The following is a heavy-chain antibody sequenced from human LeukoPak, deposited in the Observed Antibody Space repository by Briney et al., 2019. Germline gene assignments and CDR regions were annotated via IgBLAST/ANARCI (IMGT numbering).Heavy chain of an antibody. CDR2: INPSGYT. D-gene: IGHD4-17*01. CDR3: TRMTTGHDY. J-gene: IGHJ4*02. CDR1: GVSFDDYY. Sequence: SETLSLTCAVSGVSFDDYYWSWVRQTPGKGLEWLGEINPSGYTNDSPSLKSRVTLSIDTSNKQFSPNLRSVTVADAGIYYCTRMTTGHDYWGQGTLVTVSS. V-gene: IGHV4-34*01.